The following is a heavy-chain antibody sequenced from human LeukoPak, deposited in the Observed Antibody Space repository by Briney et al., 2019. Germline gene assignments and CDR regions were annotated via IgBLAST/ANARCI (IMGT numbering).Heavy chain of an antibody. CDR2: IYYSGST. D-gene: IGHD6-19*01. Sequence: SETLSLTCTVSGGSISSSSYYWGWIRQPPGKGLEWIGSIYYSGSTYYNPSLKSRVTMSVDTSRKQFSLEMKSVTAADTAVYYCGRLGYSSGRYFTYYYVDVWGKGTPVTVSS. CDR1: GGSISSSSYY. J-gene: IGHJ6*03. CDR3: GRLGYSSGRYFTYYYVDV. V-gene: IGHV4-39*07.